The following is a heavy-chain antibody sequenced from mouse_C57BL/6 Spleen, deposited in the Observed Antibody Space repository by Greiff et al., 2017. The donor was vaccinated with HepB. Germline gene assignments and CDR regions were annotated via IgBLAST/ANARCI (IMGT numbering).Heavy chain of an antibody. CDR1: GYSITSGYY. D-gene: IGHD1-1*01. CDR3: AREGDYYGSSHDFAY. V-gene: IGHV3-6*01. CDR2: ISYDGSN. Sequence: DVQLQESGPGLVKPSQSLSLTCSVTGYSITSGYYWNWIRQFPGNKLEWMGYISYDGSNNYNPSLKNRISITRDTSKNQFFLKLNSVTTEDTATYYWAREGDYYGSSHDFAYWGQGTLVTVSA. J-gene: IGHJ3*01.